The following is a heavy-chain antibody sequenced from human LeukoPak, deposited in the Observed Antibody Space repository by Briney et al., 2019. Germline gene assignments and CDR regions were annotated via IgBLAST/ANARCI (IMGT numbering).Heavy chain of an antibody. D-gene: IGHD3-22*01. CDR2: IYTSGST. CDR3: ARVGYYDSSGYLLHSETDYYYDYMDV. CDR1: GVSISSGSYF. J-gene: IGHJ6*03. V-gene: IGHV4-61*02. Sequence: SETLSLTCSVSGVSISSGSYFWRWLRQPPEKGLEWIARIYTSGSTNYNPSLKTLITISVDTTKSQFSLELSSVTAADTAVYYCARVGYYDSSGYLLHSETDYYYDYMDVWGKGTTVTISS.